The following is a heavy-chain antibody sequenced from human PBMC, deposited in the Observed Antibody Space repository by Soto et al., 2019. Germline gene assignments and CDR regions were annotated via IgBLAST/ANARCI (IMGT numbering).Heavy chain of an antibody. CDR1: GYSFTSYW. CDR3: ARSDGISYGMDV. CDR2: IDPSDSYT. J-gene: IGHJ6*02. Sequence: VASLKISCKGSGYSFTSYWISWVRQMPGKGLEWMGRIDPSDSYTNYSPSFQGHVTISADKSISTAYLQWSSLKASDTAMYYCARSDGISYGMDVWGQGTTVTVSS. D-gene: IGHD1-20*01. V-gene: IGHV5-10-1*01.